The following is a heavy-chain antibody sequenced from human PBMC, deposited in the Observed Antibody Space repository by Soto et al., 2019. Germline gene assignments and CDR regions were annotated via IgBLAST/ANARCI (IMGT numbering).Heavy chain of an antibody. CDR2: ITTAGDT. Sequence: EVQLVESGGGLVQPGGSLRLSCAASGFTFSNYDMHWVRQVTGKGLEWVSGITTAGDTYYPGSVKGRFTISREKAKNSLYLQMNSLSAGDTAVYYCAREWHGGSYGMDVWCQGTTVTVSS. CDR3: AREWHGGSYGMDV. V-gene: IGHV3-13*01. CDR1: GFTFSNYD. D-gene: IGHD5-12*01. J-gene: IGHJ6*02.